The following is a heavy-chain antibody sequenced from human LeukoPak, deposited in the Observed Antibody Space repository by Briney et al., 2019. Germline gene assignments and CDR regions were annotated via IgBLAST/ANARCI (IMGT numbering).Heavy chain of an antibody. J-gene: IGHJ4*02. CDR1: GFSLSTSGMC. CDR3: ARMTTVIYGSGSYYPDY. D-gene: IGHD3-10*01. V-gene: IGHV2-70*11. CDR2: IDWDDDK. Sequence: SGPALVKPTQTLTLTCTFSGFSLSTSGMCVSWIRQPPGKALEWLARIDWDDDKYYSTSLKTRLTISKDTSKNQVVLTMTNMDPVDTATYYCARMTTVIYGSGSYYPDYWGQGTLVTVSS.